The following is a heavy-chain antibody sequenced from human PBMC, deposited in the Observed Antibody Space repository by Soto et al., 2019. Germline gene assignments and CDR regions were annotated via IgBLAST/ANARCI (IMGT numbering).Heavy chain of an antibody. CDR2: IWYDGSNK. D-gene: IGHD3-3*01. CDR1: GFTFSSYG. CDR3: ARGINGYVDFGSGYYTGIDY. J-gene: IGHJ4*02. Sequence: PGGSLRLSCAASGFTFSSYGMHWVRQAPGKGLEWVAVIWYDGSNKYYADSVKGRFTISRDNSKNTLYLQMNSLRAEDTAVYYCARGINGYVDFGSGYYTGIDYCGQGTLVTVSS. V-gene: IGHV3-33*01.